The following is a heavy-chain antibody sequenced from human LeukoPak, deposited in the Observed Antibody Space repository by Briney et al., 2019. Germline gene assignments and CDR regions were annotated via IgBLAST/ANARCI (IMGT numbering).Heavy chain of an antibody. CDR1: GGTFSSYA. CDR2: IIPIFGTA. CDR3: ARGLLIVGANHYFDY. J-gene: IGHJ4*02. V-gene: IGHV1-69*05. D-gene: IGHD1-26*01. Sequence: GSSVKVSCKASGGTFSSYAISWVRQAPGKGLEWMGGIIPIFGTANYAQKFQGRVTITTDESTSTAYMELSSLRSEDTAVYYCARGLLIVGANHYFDYWGQGTLVTVSS.